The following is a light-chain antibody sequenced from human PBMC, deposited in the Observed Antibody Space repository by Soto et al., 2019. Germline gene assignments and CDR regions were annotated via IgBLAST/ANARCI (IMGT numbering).Light chain of an antibody. CDR2: KAS. Sequence: DIQMTQSPSTLSGSVGERVTITLRASQTISSWLAWYQQKQGKAPKLLIYKASTLKSGVPSRFSGSGYGTEFNLTISSLQTDDFATYYCQHYNSYSEAFGQGTKVDIK. CDR1: QTISSW. J-gene: IGKJ1*01. CDR3: QHYNSYSEA. V-gene: IGKV1-5*03.